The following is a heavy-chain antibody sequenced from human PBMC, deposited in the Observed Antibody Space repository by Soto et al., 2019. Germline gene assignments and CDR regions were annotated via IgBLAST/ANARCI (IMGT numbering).Heavy chain of an antibody. J-gene: IGHJ6*02. D-gene: IGHD3-3*01. Sequence: PGGSLRLSCEASRIFFSDYYMSWIRQAPGKGLETLCYISGTGDTTSYAASVKGRFTISMDNAKNSLFLHLNSLSAGDTAVYYCAIGGGQIYYSGMDVWGQGTTVTVSS. CDR2: ISGTGDTT. V-gene: IGHV3-11*01. CDR1: RIFFSDYY. CDR3: AIGGGQIYYSGMDV.